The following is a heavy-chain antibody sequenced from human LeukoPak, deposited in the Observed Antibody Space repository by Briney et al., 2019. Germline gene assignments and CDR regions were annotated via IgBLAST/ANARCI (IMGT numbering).Heavy chain of an antibody. CDR3: ARAKFYDSSGHDAFDI. CDR1: GYTFTGYY. J-gene: IGHJ3*02. V-gene: IGHV1-2*02. Sequence: ASVTVSCKASGYTFTGYYIHWVRQAPGQGLEWMGWINPNSGDTNYAQKFQGRVTMTRDTSISTAYMELSRLRSDDTAVYYCARAKFYDSSGHDAFDIWGQGTMVTVSS. D-gene: IGHD3-22*01. CDR2: INPNSGDT.